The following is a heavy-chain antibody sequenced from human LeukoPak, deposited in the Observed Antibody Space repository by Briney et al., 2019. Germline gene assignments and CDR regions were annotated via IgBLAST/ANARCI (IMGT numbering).Heavy chain of an antibody. CDR1: VRSISSSASS. D-gene: IGHD5-12*01. J-gene: IGHJ4*02. CDR2: ISYSDST. CDR3: ARVFSRPDVVATRHFAY. Sequence: PSETLSLTCTVSVRSISSSASSWSWIRQHPGKGLERIGRISYSDSTYGIPDLKSRLRLSVHTAEKPFAMELCSVPAQDTVVYYCARVFSRPDVVATRHFAYGGEGTLVTVP. V-gene: IGHV4-31*03.